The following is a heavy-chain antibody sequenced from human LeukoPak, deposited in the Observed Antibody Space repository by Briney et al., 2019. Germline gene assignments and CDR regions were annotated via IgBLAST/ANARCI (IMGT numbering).Heavy chain of an antibody. CDR3: AADWGSVRQMATIDH. CDR2: IVVGSGNT. D-gene: IGHD5-24*01. V-gene: IGHV1-58*01. J-gene: IGHJ4*02. Sequence: SVTVSCKASGCSFTSSSVQWLRQARGQPLEWVGWIVVGSGNTNYTQKYQERVTITRDMSTNTAYMELSSLRSEDTAVYYCAADWGSVRQMATIDHWGQGTLVTVSS. CDR1: GCSFTSSS.